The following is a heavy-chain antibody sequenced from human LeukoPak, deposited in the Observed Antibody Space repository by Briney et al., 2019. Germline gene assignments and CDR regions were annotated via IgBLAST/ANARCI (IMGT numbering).Heavy chain of an antibody. CDR3: ASYFGSLDY. CDR2: ISSSGSTI. CDR1: GFSFSSYW. D-gene: IGHD3-9*01. V-gene: IGHV3-48*04. J-gene: IGHJ4*02. Sequence: GGSLRLSCAASGFSFSSYWMTWVRQAPGKGLEWVSYISSSGSTIYYADSVKGRFTISRDNAKNSLYLQMNSLRAEDTAVYYCASYFGSLDYWGQGTLVTVSS.